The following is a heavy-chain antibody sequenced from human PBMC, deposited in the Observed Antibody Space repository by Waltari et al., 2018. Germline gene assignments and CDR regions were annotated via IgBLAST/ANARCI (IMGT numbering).Heavy chain of an antibody. V-gene: IGHV4-39*01. CDR1: GGSISSNYN. CDR3: GRIAFGDDGGYFQY. CDR2: MQYRGST. Sequence: QVQLQESGPGLVKPSETLSLTCTVSGGSISSNYNWGWIRQPPGKGLEWMGNMQYRGSTFCNPSLESRVTISLDTSRNQFSLRLSSVYAADTAVYFCGRIAFGDDGGYFQYWGQGTLVTVSS. D-gene: IGHD4-17*01. J-gene: IGHJ1*01.